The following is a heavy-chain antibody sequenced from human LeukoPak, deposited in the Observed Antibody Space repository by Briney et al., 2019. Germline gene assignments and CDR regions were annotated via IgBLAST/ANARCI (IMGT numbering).Heavy chain of an antibody. CDR3: TRGSGTGWRFDS. CDR2: ISSSSSYI. D-gene: IGHD6-19*01. V-gene: IGHV3-21*01. Sequence: GGSLRLSCAASGFTFTSYGMTWVRQAPGKGLEWVSSISSSSSYIYYSDSVKGRFTISRDNAKNSLYLQMNSLKADDTAVYYCTRGSGTGWRFDSWGQGTLVTVSS. CDR1: GFTFTSYG. J-gene: IGHJ4*02.